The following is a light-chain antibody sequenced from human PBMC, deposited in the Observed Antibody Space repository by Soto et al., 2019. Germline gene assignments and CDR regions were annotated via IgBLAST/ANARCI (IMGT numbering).Light chain of an antibody. CDR1: QPIGTS. J-gene: IGKJ1*01. CDR3: LQGYNTFWT. Sequence: DIPMTQSPSSLSASVGDSVTVTCRASQPIGTSLHWYQQRAGKAPKVLISSASRLQSGVSSRFSGSGSGSHVTLTISSLRPEDSATYYCLQGYNTFWTFGQGTKVEIK. V-gene: IGKV1-39*01. CDR2: SAS.